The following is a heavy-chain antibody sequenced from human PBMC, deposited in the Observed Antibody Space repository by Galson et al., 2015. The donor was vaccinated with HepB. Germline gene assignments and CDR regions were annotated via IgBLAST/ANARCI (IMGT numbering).Heavy chain of an antibody. V-gene: IGHV1-46*01. CDR3: ARELEKGYYFDY. CDR1: GYSFTGYN. CDR2: INLRGGAT. Sequence: SVKVSCKASGYSFTGYNMHWVRQAPGQGLEWMGIINLRGGATAYAQKFRGRVTMTRDTSTSTVDMEVSSLRSEDTAVYYCARELEKGYYFDYWGQGTLVTVSS. D-gene: IGHD1-1*01. J-gene: IGHJ4*02.